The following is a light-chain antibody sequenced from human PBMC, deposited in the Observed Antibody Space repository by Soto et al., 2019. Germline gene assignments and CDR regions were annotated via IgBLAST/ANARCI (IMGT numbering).Light chain of an antibody. CDR3: QQYRSSPGIT. CDR1: QSVSSSY. V-gene: IGKV3-20*01. CDR2: GAS. Sequence: EIVLTQSPGTLSLSPGERATLSCRASQSVSSSYLAWYQQKPGQAPRLLIDGASGRATGIPDRFSGSGSGTDFTLTISRLEPEDFAVYYCQQYRSSPGITFGQGTRLEIK. J-gene: IGKJ5*01.